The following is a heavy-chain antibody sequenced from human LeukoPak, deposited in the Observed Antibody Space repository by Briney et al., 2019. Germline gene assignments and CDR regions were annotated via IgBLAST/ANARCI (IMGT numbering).Heavy chain of an antibody. CDR2: ISGYNGNI. V-gene: IGHV1-18*01. Sequence: VASVKVSCKASGYTSSSYGVSWVRQAPGQGLEWMGWISGYNGNINYAQKLQGRVTMTTDTSTSTAYMELRSLISDDTAVYYCARVRCSGGSCYYFDYWGQGTQVAVSS. D-gene: IGHD2-15*01. CDR3: ARVRCSGGSCYYFDY. CDR1: GYTSSSYG. J-gene: IGHJ4*02.